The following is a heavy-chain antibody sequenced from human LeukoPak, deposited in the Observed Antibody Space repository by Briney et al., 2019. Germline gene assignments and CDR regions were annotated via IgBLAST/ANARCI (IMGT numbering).Heavy chain of an antibody. J-gene: IGHJ2*01. D-gene: IGHD1-26*01. CDR1: GFTLSSYS. CDR2: ISYSSTYI. V-gene: IGHV3-21*06. Sequence: GGSLRLSCAASGFTLSSYSMNWVRQAPGKGLEWVSSISYSSTYIYYEDSVKGRFTISRDNARNSLYLQMNSLRAEDTAVYYCASTPSVGDYYPWYFDFWGRGTLVTVSS. CDR3: ASTPSVGDYYPWYFDF.